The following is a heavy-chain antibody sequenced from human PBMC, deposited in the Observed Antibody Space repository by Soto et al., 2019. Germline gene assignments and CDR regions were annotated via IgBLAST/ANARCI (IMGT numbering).Heavy chain of an antibody. CDR3: ARRYCFSTSCYADAFDI. V-gene: IGHV5-51*01. J-gene: IGHJ3*02. CDR1: GYSFTSYW. D-gene: IGHD2-2*01. Sequence: PGESLKISCKGSGYSFTSYWIGWVRQMPGKGLEWMGVIYPGGSDIRYSPSFQGQVTISADKSINTAYLQWSSLKASDTAMYYCARRYCFSTSCYADAFDIWGQGTMVTVSS. CDR2: IYPGGSDI.